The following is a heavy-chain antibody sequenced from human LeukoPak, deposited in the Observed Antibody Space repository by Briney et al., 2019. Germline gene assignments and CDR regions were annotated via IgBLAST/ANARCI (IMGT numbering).Heavy chain of an antibody. CDR2: IYSGGSS. J-gene: IGHJ4*02. CDR1: GLSVCLKC. V-gene: IGHV3-66*01. Sequence: GWCLRLSCAPSGLSVCLKCMSWVRQAPGKGREWASMIYSGGSSYYADSVKGRLTVSRHTSKNTLYLQMNSLRAEDTAVYYCATRPDGNDVPYFDYWGQGTLVTVSS. D-gene: IGHD5-12*01. CDR3: ATRPDGNDVPYFDY.